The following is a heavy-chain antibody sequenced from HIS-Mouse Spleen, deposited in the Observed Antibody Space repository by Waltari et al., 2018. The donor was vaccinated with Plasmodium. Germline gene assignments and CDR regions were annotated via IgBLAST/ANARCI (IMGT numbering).Heavy chain of an antibody. CDR3: ARVNSGSYYWFDP. CDR1: GFTFSSHS. V-gene: IGHV3-48*01. CDR2: ISSSSSTI. Sequence: EVQLVESGGGVVQPGGSLRLSCAASGFTFSSHSMNGVRQAPGKGLEWVSYISSSSSTIYYADSVKGRFTISRDNAKNSLYLQMNSLRAEDTAVYYCARVNSGSYYWFDPWGQGTLVTVSS. J-gene: IGHJ5*02. D-gene: IGHD1-26*01.